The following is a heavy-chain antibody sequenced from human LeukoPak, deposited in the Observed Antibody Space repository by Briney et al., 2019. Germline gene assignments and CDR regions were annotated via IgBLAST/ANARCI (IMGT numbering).Heavy chain of an antibody. V-gene: IGHV1-2*06. J-gene: IGHJ4*02. CDR1: GYTFTGYY. D-gene: IGHD3-10*01. CDR2: INPNSGGT. CDR3: ARADEVLLWFGDLDY. Sequence: ASVKVSCKASGYTFTGYYMHWVRQAPGEGLEWMGRINPNSGGTNYAQKFLGRVTMTRDTSISTAYKELSRLRSDDTAVYYCARADEVLLWFGDLDYWGQGTLVTVSS.